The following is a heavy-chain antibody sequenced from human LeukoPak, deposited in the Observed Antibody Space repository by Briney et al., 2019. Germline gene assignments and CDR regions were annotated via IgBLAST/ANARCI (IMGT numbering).Heavy chain of an antibody. Sequence: SVTVSCKASGGTFSSYAISWVRQAPGQGLEWMGGIIPIFGTANYAQKFQGRVTITADESTSTAYMELSSLRSEDTAVYYCARGANWAKGFDYWGQGTLVTVSS. CDR2: IIPIFGTA. CDR3: ARGANWAKGFDY. D-gene: IGHD7-27*01. V-gene: IGHV1-69*13. J-gene: IGHJ4*02. CDR1: GGTFSSYA.